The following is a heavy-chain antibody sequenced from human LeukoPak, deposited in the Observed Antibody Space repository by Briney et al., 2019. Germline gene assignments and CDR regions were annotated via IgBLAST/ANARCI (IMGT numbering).Heavy chain of an antibody. J-gene: IGHJ4*02. V-gene: IGHV4-39*07. CDR3: AIDSSGCPFDY. D-gene: IGHD6-19*01. CDR2: IYYSGST. CDR1: GFTFSSYA. Sequence: GSLRLSCAASGFTFSSYAMSWVRQAPGKGLEWIGSIYYSGSTYYNPSLKGRVTISVDTSKNQFSLKLSSVTAADTAVYYCAIDSSGCPFDYWGQGTLVTVSS.